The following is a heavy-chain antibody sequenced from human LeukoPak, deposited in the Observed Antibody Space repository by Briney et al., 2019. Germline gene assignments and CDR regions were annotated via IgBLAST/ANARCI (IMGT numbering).Heavy chain of an antibody. V-gene: IGHV5-51*01. CDR2: IYPGDSDT. CDR3: ARRPIVVVPAAILGYAFDI. Sequence: GESLKISCKGSGYSFTSHWIGWVRQMPGKGLEWMGIIYPGDSDTRYSPSFQGQVTISADKSISTAYLQWSSLKASDTAMYYCARRPIVVVPAAILGYAFDIWGQGTMVTVSS. CDR1: GYSFTSHW. J-gene: IGHJ3*02. D-gene: IGHD2-2*02.